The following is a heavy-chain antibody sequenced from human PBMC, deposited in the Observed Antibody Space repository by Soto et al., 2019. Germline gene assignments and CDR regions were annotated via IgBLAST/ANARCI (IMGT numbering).Heavy chain of an antibody. CDR3: AHRVFWRPSDWSLGWFDP. V-gene: IGHV2-5*02. D-gene: IGHD3-9*01. J-gene: IGHJ5*02. CDR2: IYWDDDK. Sequence: QITLKESGPTLVKPTQTLTLTCTFSGFSLSTSGVGVGWIRQPPGKALEWLALIYWDDDKRYSPSLRSRLTITKDTSKTQVVLTLTNMDPVDTATYYCAHRVFWRPSDWSLGWFDPWGQGTLVTVSS. CDR1: GFSLSTSGVG.